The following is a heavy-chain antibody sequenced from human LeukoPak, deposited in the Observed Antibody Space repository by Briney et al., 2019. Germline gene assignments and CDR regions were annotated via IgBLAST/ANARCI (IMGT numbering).Heavy chain of an antibody. Sequence: GGSLRLSCAASGFTFSTYAMTWVRQAPGRGLEWVSGISTSGDRTYYADSVKGRFTISRDNSKNTLYLQMNSLRAEDTAEYYCARSAVGTSCCTAVDYWGQGTLVTVSS. CDR2: ISTSGDRT. J-gene: IGHJ4*02. D-gene: IGHD1-26*01. CDR3: ARSAVGTSCCTAVDY. CDR1: GFTFSTYA. V-gene: IGHV3-23*01.